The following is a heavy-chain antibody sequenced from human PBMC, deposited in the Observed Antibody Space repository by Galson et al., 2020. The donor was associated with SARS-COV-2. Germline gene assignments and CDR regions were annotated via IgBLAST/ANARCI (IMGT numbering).Heavy chain of an antibody. D-gene: IGHD6-13*01. Sequence: QLGESLKISCVASGFTFSRSAMHWVRQAPGKGLEWVAIISYDGTTKYNSDSVKGRFTISRDNSNNTLYLQMNSLRVEDTAMYYCARETDDYTSSWYDYWGQGTLVTVSS. V-gene: IGHV3-30*04. CDR2: ISYDGTTK. CDR3: ARETDDYTSSWYDY. CDR1: GFTFSRSA. J-gene: IGHJ4*02.